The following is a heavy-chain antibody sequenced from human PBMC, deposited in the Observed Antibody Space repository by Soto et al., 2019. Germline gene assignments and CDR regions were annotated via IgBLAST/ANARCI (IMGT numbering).Heavy chain of an antibody. D-gene: IGHD3-10*01. CDR3: ARVDGNCYGSGRGLGY. CDR1: GFTFSSYG. V-gene: IGHV3-33*01. CDR2: IWYDGSNK. J-gene: IGHJ4*02. Sequence: QVQLVESGGGVVQPGRSLRLSCAASGFTFSSYGMHWVRQAPGKGLEWVAVIWYDGSNKYYADSVKGRFTISRDNSKNTLYLQLNSRRAADTAVYYCARVDGNCYGSGRGLGYWGQGTLVTVSS.